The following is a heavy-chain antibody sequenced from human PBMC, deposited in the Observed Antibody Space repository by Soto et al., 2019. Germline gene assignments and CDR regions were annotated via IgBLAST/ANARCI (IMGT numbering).Heavy chain of an antibody. D-gene: IGHD1-7*01. CDR1: GFTSSTHG. J-gene: IGHJ4*02. V-gene: IGHV3-33*03. Sequence: QAQLVESGGGVVQPGTSLRLSCAASGFTSSTHGMHWVRQAPGKGLEWLANIWYDGSNKFYAESVKGRFSISKDNSKNTLYLQMSSLRAEDTAVYYCAAATTWNFHFTYWGQGTQVTVSS. CDR2: IWYDGSNK. CDR3: AAATTWNFHFTY.